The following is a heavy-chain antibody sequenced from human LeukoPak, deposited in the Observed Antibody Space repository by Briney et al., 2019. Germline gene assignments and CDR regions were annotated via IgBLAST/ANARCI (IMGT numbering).Heavy chain of an antibody. V-gene: IGHV3-23*01. CDR2: ISGSGGST. Sequence: GGSLRLSCAASGSTFSSYAMSWVRQAPGKGLEWVSAISGSGGSTYYADSVKGRFTISRDNSKNTLYLQMNSLRAEDTAVYYCAKDRTMIVVVIIDYWGQGTLVTVSS. D-gene: IGHD3-22*01. CDR3: AKDRTMIVVVIIDY. CDR1: GSTFSSYA. J-gene: IGHJ4*02.